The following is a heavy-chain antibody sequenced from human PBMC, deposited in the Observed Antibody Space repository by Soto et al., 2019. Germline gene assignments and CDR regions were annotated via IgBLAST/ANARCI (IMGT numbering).Heavy chain of an antibody. V-gene: IGHV1-69*01. D-gene: IGHD2-15*01. CDR3: ARDSLVVVAAHPRWFAP. Sequence: QVQLVQSGAEVKKPGSSVKVSCKSSGGTFSSYAFSWVRQAPEQGLEWMGGIIPMFGTANYAQKFQGRVTITADESTSTAYMELSSLRFEDTAVYYCARDSLVVVAAHPRWFAPWGQGTLVTVSS. CDR1: GGTFSSYA. CDR2: IIPMFGTA. J-gene: IGHJ5*02.